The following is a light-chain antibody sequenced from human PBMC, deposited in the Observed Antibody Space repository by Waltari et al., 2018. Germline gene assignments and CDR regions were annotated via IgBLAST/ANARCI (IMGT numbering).Light chain of an antibody. Sequence: ELVLTQSPGTLSLSPGDRATLSCRASQSVKSNELAWYQQKPGQAPRLLIYDTSTRATGIPDRFSGSGSGTDFILTISRLEAEDFVLYYCQQYGTPLTFGGGTKVEIK. CDR1: QSVKSNE. CDR3: QQYGTPLT. J-gene: IGKJ4*01. V-gene: IGKV3-20*01. CDR2: DTS.